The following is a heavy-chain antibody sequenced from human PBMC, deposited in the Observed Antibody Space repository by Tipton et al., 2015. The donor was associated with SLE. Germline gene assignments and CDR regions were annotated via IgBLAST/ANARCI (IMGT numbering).Heavy chain of an antibody. CDR3: ARDLRFLEWLLPGAFDI. CDR1: GGSFSGYY. Sequence: LRLSCAVYGGSFSGYYWSWIRQPPGKGLEWIGEINHSGSTNYSPSLKSRVTISVDKSKNQFSLKLSSVTAADTAVYYCARDLRFLEWLLPGAFDIWGQGTMVTVSS. CDR2: INHSGST. D-gene: IGHD3-3*01. J-gene: IGHJ3*02. V-gene: IGHV4-34*01.